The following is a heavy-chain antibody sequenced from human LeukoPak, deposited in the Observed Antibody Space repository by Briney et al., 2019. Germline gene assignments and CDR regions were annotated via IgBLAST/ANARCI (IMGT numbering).Heavy chain of an antibody. CDR2: IFYTGST. D-gene: IGHD5-24*01. J-gene: IGHJ4*02. CDR1: RGSVSTSSYY. Sequence: SETLSLTCTVSRGSVSTSSYYWGWIRQPPGKGLEWLGSIFYTGSTYYNPSLKSRVSLSVDMSKNQFSLNLTSVTAADTAVYYCARQGDGHKNCFDKWGQGTLVTVSS. V-gene: IGHV4-39*01. CDR3: ARQGDGHKNCFDK.